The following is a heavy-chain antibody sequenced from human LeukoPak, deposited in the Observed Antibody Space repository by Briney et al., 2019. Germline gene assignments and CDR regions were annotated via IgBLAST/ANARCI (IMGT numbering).Heavy chain of an antibody. CDR3: ARGYCSSTSCRVRFDY. CDR2: INHSGST. CDR1: GGSFSGYY. D-gene: IGHD2-2*01. J-gene: IGHJ4*02. Sequence: SETLSLTCAVYGGSFSGYYWSWIRQPPGKGLEWIGEINHSGSTNYNPSLKSRVTISVDTSKNQFSLKLSSVTAADTAVYYCARGYCSSTSCRVRFDYWGQGTLVTVPS. V-gene: IGHV4-34*01.